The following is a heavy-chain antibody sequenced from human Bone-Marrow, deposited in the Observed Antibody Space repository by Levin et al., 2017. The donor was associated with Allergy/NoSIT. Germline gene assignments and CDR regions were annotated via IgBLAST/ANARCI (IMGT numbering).Heavy chain of an antibody. V-gene: IGHV4-4*02. CDR1: GGSISSSNW. Sequence: SETLSLTCAVSGGSISSSNWWSWVRQPPGKGLEWIGEIYHSGSTNYNPSLKSRVTISVDKSKNQFSLKLSSVTAADTAVYYCASTVEAYCSGGSCYSAGNYFDYWGQGTLVTVSS. D-gene: IGHD2-15*01. CDR2: IYHSGST. J-gene: IGHJ4*02. CDR3: ASTVEAYCSGGSCYSAGNYFDY.